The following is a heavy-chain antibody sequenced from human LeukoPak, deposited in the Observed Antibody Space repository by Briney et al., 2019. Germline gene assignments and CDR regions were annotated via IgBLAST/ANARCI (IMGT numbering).Heavy chain of an antibody. V-gene: IGHV3-7*01. J-gene: IGHJ3*02. CDR2: IKQDGRET. Sequence: PGGSLRLSCAASGFTFSSYWMSWVRQAPGKGLEWVANIKQDGRETYYVDSVKGRFTISRDNAKNSLYLQMNSLRAEDTAVYYCARDVAGFGKDAFDIWGQGTMVTVSS. CDR3: ARDVAGFGKDAFDI. D-gene: IGHD3-10*01. CDR1: GFTFSSYW.